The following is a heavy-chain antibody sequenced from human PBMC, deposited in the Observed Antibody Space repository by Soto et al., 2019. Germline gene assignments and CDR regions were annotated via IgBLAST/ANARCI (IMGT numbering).Heavy chain of an antibody. Sequence: QVQLVESGGGVVQPGRSLRLSCAASGFTFSSYAMHWVRQAPGKGLEWVAVISSDGSNKYYADSVKGRFTISRDNSKNTLYLQMNSLRAEDTAVYYCASPLLSSDGTTPIDYWGQGTLVTVSS. J-gene: IGHJ4*02. CDR1: GFTFSSYA. V-gene: IGHV3-30-3*01. CDR2: ISSDGSNK. D-gene: IGHD1-1*01. CDR3: ASPLLSSDGTTPIDY.